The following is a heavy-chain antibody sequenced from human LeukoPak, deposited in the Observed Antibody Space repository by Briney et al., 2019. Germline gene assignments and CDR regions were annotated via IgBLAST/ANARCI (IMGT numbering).Heavy chain of an antibody. J-gene: IGHJ4*02. CDR3: ARGAGYYDSSGYLQGY. CDR2: INPNSGGT. V-gene: IGHV1-2*02. Sequence: ASVKVSCKASGGTFSSYAISWVRQAPGQGLEWMGWINPNSGGTNYAQKFQGRVTMTRDTSISTAYMELSRLRSDDTAVYYCARGAGYYDSSGYLQGYWGQGTLVTVSS. D-gene: IGHD3-22*01. CDR1: GGTFSSYA.